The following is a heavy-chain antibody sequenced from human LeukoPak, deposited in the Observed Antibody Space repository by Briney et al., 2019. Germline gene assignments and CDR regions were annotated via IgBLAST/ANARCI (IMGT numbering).Heavy chain of an antibody. D-gene: IGHD1-1*01. CDR1: GGSISSSSYY. CDR3: ASAPKLHWNDFVWFDP. Sequence: KASETLSLTCTVSGGSISSSSYYGGWIRQPPRKGLGWIGSIYYSGSTYYNPSLTRRVSISVETSKNQFSLKLSSVTAADTAVYYCASAPKLHWNDFVWFDPWGQGTLVTVSS. J-gene: IGHJ5*02. V-gene: IGHV4-39*01. CDR2: IYYSGST.